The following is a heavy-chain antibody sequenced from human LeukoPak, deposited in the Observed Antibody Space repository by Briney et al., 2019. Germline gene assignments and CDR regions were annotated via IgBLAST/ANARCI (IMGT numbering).Heavy chain of an antibody. CDR3: ARGAFAHAPDYYYYYGMDV. CDR2: INWNGGST. Sequence: GGSLRLSCAASGFTFDDYGMSWVRQAPGKGLEWVSGINWNGGSTGYADSLKGRFTISRDNAKNSLYLQMNSLRAEDTALYHCARGAFAHAPDYYYYYGMDVWGQGTTVTVSS. V-gene: IGHV3-20*01. CDR1: GFTFDDYG. J-gene: IGHJ6*02. D-gene: IGHD2-2*01.